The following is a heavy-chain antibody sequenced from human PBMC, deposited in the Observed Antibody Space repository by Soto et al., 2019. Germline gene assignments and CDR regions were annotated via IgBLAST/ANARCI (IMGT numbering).Heavy chain of an antibody. CDR2: IIPIFGTA. J-gene: IGHJ3*02. D-gene: IGHD2-15*01. V-gene: IGHV1-69*13. CDR1: GGTFSSYA. Sequence: GASVKVSCKASGGTFSSYAISWGRQAPGQGLEWMGGIIPIFGTANYAQKFQGRVTITADESTSTAYMELSSLRSEDTAVYYCARDVTGWRSTDAFDIWGQGTMVTVSS. CDR3: ARDVTGWRSTDAFDI.